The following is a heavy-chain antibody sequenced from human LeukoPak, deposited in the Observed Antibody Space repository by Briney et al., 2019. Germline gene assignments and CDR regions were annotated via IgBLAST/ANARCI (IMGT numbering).Heavy chain of an antibody. V-gene: IGHV1-2*04. CDR2: INPNSGGT. CDR1: GYTFTSYG. D-gene: IGHD3-22*01. CDR3: ARDPSSPTYYYESSGDYYFDY. Sequence: GASVKVSCKASGYTFTSYGISWVRQAPGQGLEWMGWINPNSGGTNYAQKFQGWVTMTRDTSISTAYMELSRLRSDDTAVYYCARDPSSPTYYYESSGDYYFDYWGQGTLVTVSS. J-gene: IGHJ4*02.